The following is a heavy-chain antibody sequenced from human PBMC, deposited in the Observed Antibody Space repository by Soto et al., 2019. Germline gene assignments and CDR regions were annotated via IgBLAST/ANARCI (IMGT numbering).Heavy chain of an antibody. CDR1: GDSVSSNSAA. J-gene: IGHJ6*04. CDR3: ARESGYSSSWSPRSYYYGMDV. D-gene: IGHD6-13*01. CDR2: TYYRSKWYN. V-gene: IGHV6-1*01. Sequence: SQTLSLTCSISGDSVSSNSAALYWIRQSPPRGLEWLGRTYYRSKWYNDYAVSVKSRITINPDTSKNQFSLQLNSVTPEDTAVYYCARESGYSSSWSPRSYYYGMDVWDKGTTVTVSS.